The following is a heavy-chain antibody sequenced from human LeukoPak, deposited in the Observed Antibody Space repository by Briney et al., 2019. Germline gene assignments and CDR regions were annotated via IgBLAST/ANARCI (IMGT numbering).Heavy chain of an antibody. CDR3: AKDRSSWYYPFDS. CDR1: GFTFSSYA. V-gene: IGHV3-23*01. D-gene: IGHD3-3*01. CDR2: VSGCGHNT. J-gene: IGHJ4*02. Sequence: PGGSLRLPCVPSGFTFSSYAMSWVRQAPGKGLEWVSVVSGCGHNTYHADSVKGRFTMSRDNSKRTVYPQMNSLRAEDTAVYYCAKDRSSWYYPFDSWGQGTLVTVSS.